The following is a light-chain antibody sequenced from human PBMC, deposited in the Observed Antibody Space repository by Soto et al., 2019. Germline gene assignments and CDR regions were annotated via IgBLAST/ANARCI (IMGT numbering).Light chain of an antibody. CDR3: QQSYSTPIT. Sequence: DIQMTQSPSSVSASVLDRVTITCRASQSISSYLNWYQQKPGKAPKLLIYAASSLQSGVPSRFSGSGSGTDFTLTISSLQPEDFATYYCQQSYSTPITFGQGTRLEIK. V-gene: IGKV1-39*01. CDR2: AAS. J-gene: IGKJ5*01. CDR1: QSISSY.